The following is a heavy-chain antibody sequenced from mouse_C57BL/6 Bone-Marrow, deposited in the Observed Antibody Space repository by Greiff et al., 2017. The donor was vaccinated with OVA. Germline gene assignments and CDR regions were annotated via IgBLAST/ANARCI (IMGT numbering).Heavy chain of an antibody. Sequence: EVMLVESGPELVKPGASVKIPCKASGYTFTDYNMDWVKQSHGKSLEWIGDINPNNGGTIYNQKFKGKATLTVDKSSSTAYMELRSLTSEDTAVYYCARRTVVALYYAMDYWGQGTSVTVSS. CDR3: ARRTVVALYYAMDY. CDR2: INPNNGGT. CDR1: GYTFTDYN. D-gene: IGHD1-1*01. J-gene: IGHJ4*01. V-gene: IGHV1-18*01.